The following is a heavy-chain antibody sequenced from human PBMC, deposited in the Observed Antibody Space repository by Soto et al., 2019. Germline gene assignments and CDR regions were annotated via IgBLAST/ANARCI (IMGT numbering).Heavy chain of an antibody. CDR2: IYYSGST. CDR1: GGSIRRGDYY. CDR3: ARATCLTTSCCFDY. V-gene: IGHV4-30-4*01. Sequence: QVQLQESGPGLVKPSQTLSLTCTVSGGSIRRGDYYWSWIRQPPGKGLQWLGYIYYSGSTYYNPSLKSRLSVSVDTSKNHFSLTLSYVTAADTAVYYCARATCLTTSCCFDYWGQGTLVTVSS. D-gene: IGHD2-2*01. J-gene: IGHJ4*02.